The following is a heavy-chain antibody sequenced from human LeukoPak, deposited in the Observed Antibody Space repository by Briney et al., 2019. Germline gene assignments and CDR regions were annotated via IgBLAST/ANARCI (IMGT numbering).Heavy chain of an antibody. CDR3: ARYDGYDLRY. CDR1: GFTFSSYE. Sequence: TGGSLRLSCAASGFTFSSYEMNWVRQAPGKGLEWVSYISSSGSTIYYADSVKGRFTISRDNAKNSLFLQMNGLRADDTAVYYCARYDGYDLRYWGQGTLVTVSS. CDR2: ISSSGSTI. V-gene: IGHV3-48*03. D-gene: IGHD3-3*01. J-gene: IGHJ4*02.